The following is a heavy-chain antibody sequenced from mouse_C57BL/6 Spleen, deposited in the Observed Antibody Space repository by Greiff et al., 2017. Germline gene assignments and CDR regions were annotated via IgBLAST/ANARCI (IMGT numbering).Heavy chain of an antibody. CDR3: ARSTTVVATGYFDV. V-gene: IGHV1-64*01. J-gene: IGHJ1*03. CDR2: IHPNSGST. CDR1: GYTFTSYW. D-gene: IGHD1-1*01. Sequence: QVQLQQSGAELVKPGASVKLSCKASGYTFTSYWMHWVKQRPGQGLEWIGMIHPNSGSTNYNEKFKSKATLTVDKSSSTAYMQLSSLTSEDSAVYYSARSTTVVATGYFDVWGTGTTVTVAS.